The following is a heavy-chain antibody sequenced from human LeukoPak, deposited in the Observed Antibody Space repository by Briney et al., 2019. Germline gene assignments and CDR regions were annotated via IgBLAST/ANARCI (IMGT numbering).Heavy chain of an antibody. J-gene: IGHJ4*02. Sequence: SETLSLTCTVSGGSISPYYWNWIRQPPGKGLEWIGYFFYSGSTNYNPSLKSRVIISADTSKNQISLSLSSVTAADTAVYYCARDFEGSSGLFDYWGQGTLVTVSS. CDR3: ARDFEGSSGLFDY. CDR1: GGSISPYY. CDR2: FFYSGST. V-gene: IGHV4-59*12. D-gene: IGHD6-19*01.